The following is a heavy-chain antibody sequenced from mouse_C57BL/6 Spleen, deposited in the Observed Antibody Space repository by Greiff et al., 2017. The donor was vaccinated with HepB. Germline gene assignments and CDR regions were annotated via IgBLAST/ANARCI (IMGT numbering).Heavy chain of an antibody. Sequence: VQGVESGPGLVQPSQSLSITCTASGFALTSYGVHWVRQSPGKGLEWLGVIWSGGSTDYNAAFISRLSISKDNSKSHVFFKMNSLQADDTAIYYYARKGLAMDYWGQGTSVTVSS. CDR2: IWSGGST. V-gene: IGHV2-2*01. J-gene: IGHJ4*01. CDR1: GFALTSYG. D-gene: IGHD3-3*01. CDR3: ARKGLAMDY.